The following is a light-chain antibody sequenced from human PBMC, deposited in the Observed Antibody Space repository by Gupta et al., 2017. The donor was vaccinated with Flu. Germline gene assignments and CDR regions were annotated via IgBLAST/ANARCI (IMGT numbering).Light chain of an antibody. CDR1: RDIRSS. CDR3: KNYDGAPWT. V-gene: IGKV1-27*01. CDR2: GAS. Sequence: DIQMTQSPSSLSAAVGDRVTITCRASRDIRSSLAWYQQRPRQVPRVLIYGASTLHLGVPSRFSGSGSGTYFTLTISSLQPEDVATYYCKNYDGAPWTFGQGTKVEI. J-gene: IGKJ1*01.